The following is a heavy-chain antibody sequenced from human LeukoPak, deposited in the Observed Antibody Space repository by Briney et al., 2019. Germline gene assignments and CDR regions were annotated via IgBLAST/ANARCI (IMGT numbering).Heavy chain of an antibody. CDR2: IYSGGST. CDR1: GFTFSSYA. Sequence: QPGGSLRLSCAASGFTFSSYAMGWVRQAPGKGLEWVSVIYSGGSTYYADSVKGRFTISRDNSKNTLYLQMNSLRAEDTAVYYCARDCDYGSGVGAFDIWGQGTMVTVSS. CDR3: ARDCDYGSGVGAFDI. V-gene: IGHV3-66*01. J-gene: IGHJ3*02. D-gene: IGHD3-10*01.